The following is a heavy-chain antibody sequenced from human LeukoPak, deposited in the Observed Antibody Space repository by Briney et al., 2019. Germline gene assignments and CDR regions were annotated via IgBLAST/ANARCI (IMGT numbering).Heavy chain of an antibody. CDR3: ARHLGVLDSSSWFDY. CDR2: IYYSGST. Sequence: SSETLSLTCTVSGGSISSSSYYWGWIRQPPGKGLEWIGSIYYSGSTYYNPSLKSRVTISVDTSKNQFSLKLSSVTAADTAVYYCARHLGVLDSSSWFDYWGQGTLVTVSS. CDR1: GGSISSSSYY. J-gene: IGHJ4*02. D-gene: IGHD6-13*01. V-gene: IGHV4-39*01.